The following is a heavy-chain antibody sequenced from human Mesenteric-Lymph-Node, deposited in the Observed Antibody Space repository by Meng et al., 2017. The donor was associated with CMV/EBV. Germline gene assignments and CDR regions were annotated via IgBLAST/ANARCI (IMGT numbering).Heavy chain of an antibody. CDR2: TSGSGGST. D-gene: IGHD1-26*01. Sequence: CAASGFTFSSYTMSWVRQAPGKGLEWVSATSGSGGSTYYVDSVKGRFTISRDSSKNTLYLQMNSLRAEDTAIYYCAKDRGGSYSGFDYWGQGTLVTVSS. CDR3: AKDRGGSYSGFDY. V-gene: IGHV3-23*01. CDR1: GFTFSSYT. J-gene: IGHJ4*02.